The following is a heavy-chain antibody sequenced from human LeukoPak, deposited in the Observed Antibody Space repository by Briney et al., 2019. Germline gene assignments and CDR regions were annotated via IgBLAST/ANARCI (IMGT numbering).Heavy chain of an antibody. V-gene: IGHV4-30-4*01. CDR1: GGSISSGDYY. D-gene: IGHD4-17*01. J-gene: IGHJ4*02. Sequence: PSETLSLTCTVSGGSISSGDYYWTWIRQPPGKGLEWMRYIFYSGSMYYNPSLKSRLTISVDTSKNQFSLKLRSVTAADTAVYYCARQTTVISFDYWGQGALVTVSS. CDR3: ARQTTVISFDY. CDR2: IFYSGSM.